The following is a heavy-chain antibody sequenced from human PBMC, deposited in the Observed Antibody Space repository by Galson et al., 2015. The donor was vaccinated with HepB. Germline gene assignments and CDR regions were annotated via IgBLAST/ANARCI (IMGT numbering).Heavy chain of an antibody. J-gene: IGHJ4*02. CDR1: GFTFSSYA. CDR3: AKDLRTGSGIMITFGGVIGTFDY. V-gene: IGHV3-23*01. CDR2: ISGSGGST. D-gene: IGHD3-16*02. Sequence: SLRLSCAASGFTFSSYAMSWVRQAPGKGLEWVSAISGSGGSTYYADSVKGRFTISRDNSKNTLYLQMNSLRAEDTAVYYCAKDLRTGSGIMITFGGVIGTFDYWGQGTLVTVSS.